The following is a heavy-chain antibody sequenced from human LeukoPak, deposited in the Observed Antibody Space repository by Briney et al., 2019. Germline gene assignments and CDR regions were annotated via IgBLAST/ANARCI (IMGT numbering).Heavy chain of an antibody. Sequence: GGSLRLSCAASGFTFSSYEMNWVRQAPGKGLEWVSYISSSGSTIYYADSVKGRFTISRDNTNNSLFLQMNSLRAEDTAVYYCARPNYYDSSFDYYYYYMDVWGKGTTVTVSS. CDR2: ISSSGSTI. D-gene: IGHD3-22*01. J-gene: IGHJ6*03. V-gene: IGHV3-48*03. CDR1: GFTFSSYE. CDR3: ARPNYYDSSFDYYYYYMDV.